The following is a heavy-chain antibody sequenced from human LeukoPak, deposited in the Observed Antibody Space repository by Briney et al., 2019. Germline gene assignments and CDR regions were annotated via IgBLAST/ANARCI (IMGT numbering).Heavy chain of an antibody. Sequence: SVKVSCKASGGTFSSYAISWVRQAPGQGLEWMGGIIPIFGTANYAQKFQGRVTVTADESTSTAYMELSSLRSEDTAVYYCARDKGSSWSFDYWGQGTLVTVSS. CDR1: GGTFSSYA. J-gene: IGHJ4*02. V-gene: IGHV1-69*01. D-gene: IGHD6-13*01. CDR2: IIPIFGTA. CDR3: ARDKGSSWSFDY.